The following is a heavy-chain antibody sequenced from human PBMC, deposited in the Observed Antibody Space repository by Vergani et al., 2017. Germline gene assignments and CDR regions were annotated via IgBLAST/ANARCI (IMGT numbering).Heavy chain of an antibody. J-gene: IGHJ4*02. Sequence: VQLVESGGGVVQPGRSLRLSCAASGFTFDDYAMHWVRQAPGKGLEWVSGISWNSGSIGYADSVKGRFTISRDNAKNSLYLQMNSLRAEDTALYYCAKDLNDYGNYYFDYWGQGTLVTVSS. CDR2: ISWNSGSI. CDR3: AKDLNDYGNYYFDY. CDR1: GFTFDDYA. D-gene: IGHD4-17*01. V-gene: IGHV3-9*01.